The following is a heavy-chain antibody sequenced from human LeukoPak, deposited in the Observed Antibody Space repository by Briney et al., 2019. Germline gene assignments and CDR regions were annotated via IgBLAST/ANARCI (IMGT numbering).Heavy chain of an antibody. D-gene: IGHD6-13*01. CDR3: ATRSLWQQADY. J-gene: IGHJ4*02. Sequence: ECFSFISSIFSTIYYPVSVNRRFTISRDNAKNSLYLQMNSLRAEDTAVYYCATRSLWQQADYWGQGTLVTVSS. CDR2: ISSIFSTI. V-gene: IGHV3-48*03.